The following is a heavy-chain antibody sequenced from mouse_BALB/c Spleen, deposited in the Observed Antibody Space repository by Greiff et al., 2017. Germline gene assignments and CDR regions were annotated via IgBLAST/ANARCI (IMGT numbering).Heavy chain of an antibody. CDR3: ARFFSSMIPFAN. CDR1: GFSLTSYG. Sequence: QVQLQQSGPGLVQPSQSLSITCTVSGFSLTSYGVHWVRQSPGKGLAWLGVIWSGGSTDYNAAFISRLSISKDNSKSQVFCKMNSLQANDTAIYYCARFFSSMIPFANWGQGTLVTVAA. J-gene: IGHJ3*01. V-gene: IGHV2-2*02. CDR2: IWSGGST. D-gene: IGHD2-3*01.